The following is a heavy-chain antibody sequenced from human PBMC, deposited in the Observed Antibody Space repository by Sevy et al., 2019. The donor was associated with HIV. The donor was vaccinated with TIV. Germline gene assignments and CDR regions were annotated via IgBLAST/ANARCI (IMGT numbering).Heavy chain of an antibody. D-gene: IGHD4-17*01. CDR2: IWPRDSDT. V-gene: IGHV5-51*01. CDR3: ARAAGVVYGDYGYFDY. Sequence: GESLKISCKGSGYTFTSNWIGWVRQMPGKGLEWIGIIWPRDSDTRYSPSFQDQVTISADKSISTAYLQWSSLKASDTAIYYCARAAGVVYGDYGYFDYWGQGTLVTVSS. J-gene: IGHJ4*02. CDR1: GYTFTSNW.